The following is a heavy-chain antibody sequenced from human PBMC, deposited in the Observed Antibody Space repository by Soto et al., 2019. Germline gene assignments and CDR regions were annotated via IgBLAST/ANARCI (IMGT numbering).Heavy chain of an antibody. CDR3: ANDFGYSSGRSRFDY. D-gene: IGHD6-19*01. V-gene: IGHV3-23*01. Sequence: PGGSLRLSCAASGFTFSSYAMSWVRQAPGKGLEWVSAISGSGGSTYYADSVKGRFTISRDNSKNTLYLQMNSLRAEDMAVYYCANDFGYSSGRSRFDYWGQGTLVTVSS. J-gene: IGHJ4*02. CDR1: GFTFSSYA. CDR2: ISGSGGST.